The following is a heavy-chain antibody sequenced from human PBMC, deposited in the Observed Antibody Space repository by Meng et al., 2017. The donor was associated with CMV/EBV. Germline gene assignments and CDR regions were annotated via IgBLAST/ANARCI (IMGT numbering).Heavy chain of an antibody. CDR1: GYSSITSD. D-gene: IGHD1-26*01. V-gene: IGHV1-18*01. Sequence: ASVMVSCKASGYSSITSDIMWVRQAPGQGLEWMGWISPYNGKRNYAQKIEGRVTLTTDTSTSTAYMELTNLRSDDTAVYYCARSLDTWGSPYYWGQGTLVTVSS. J-gene: IGHJ4*02. CDR3: ARSLDTWGSPYY. CDR2: ISPYNGKR.